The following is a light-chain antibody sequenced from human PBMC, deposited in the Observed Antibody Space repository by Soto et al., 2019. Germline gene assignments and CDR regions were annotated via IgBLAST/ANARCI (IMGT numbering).Light chain of an antibody. Sequence: QSALTQPASVSGSPGQSITISCTGTSSDVGGYNYVSWYQLHPGKAPKLMIYEVRNRPSGVSNRFSASKSGNTASLTISGLQAEDEADYYCSSYSSGSTLVVFGGGTKLTVL. CDR3: SSYSSGSTLVV. J-gene: IGLJ3*02. V-gene: IGLV2-14*01. CDR1: SSDVGGYNY. CDR2: EVR.